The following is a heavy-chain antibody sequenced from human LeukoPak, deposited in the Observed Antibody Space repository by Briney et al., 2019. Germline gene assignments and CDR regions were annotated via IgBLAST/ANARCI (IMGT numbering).Heavy chain of an antibody. V-gene: IGHV4-59*08. CDR1: GGSISSYY. J-gene: IGHJ4*02. CDR2: IYYSGST. Sequence: PSETLSLTCTVSGGSISSYYWSWIRQPPGKGLEWIGYIYYSGSTNYNPPLKSRVTISVDTSKNQFSLKLSSVTAADTAVYYCARTYCGGDCTYFDYWGQGTLVTVSS. D-gene: IGHD2-21*02. CDR3: ARTYCGGDCTYFDY.